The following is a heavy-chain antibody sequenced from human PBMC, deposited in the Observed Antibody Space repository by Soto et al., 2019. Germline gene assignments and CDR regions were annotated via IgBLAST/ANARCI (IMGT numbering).Heavy chain of an antibody. CDR1: GFSFSSYW. J-gene: IGHJ4*02. CDR3: AGGAYSYHLDY. D-gene: IGHD5-18*01. CDR2: IRDDGSSP. V-gene: IGHV3-74*01. Sequence: EVRLVESGGGLVQPGGSLSLSCAASGFSFSSYWMHWVRQAPGKGLVWVSRIRDDGSSPSYADSVKGRFTVSRDNAKNTLFLQMSSLRAEDTAVYYCAGGAYSYHLDYWGQGTLVTVSS.